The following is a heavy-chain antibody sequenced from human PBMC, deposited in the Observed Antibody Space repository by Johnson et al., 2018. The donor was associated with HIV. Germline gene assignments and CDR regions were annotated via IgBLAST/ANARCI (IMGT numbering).Heavy chain of an antibody. J-gene: IGHJ3*02. CDR2: IWFDGSHQ. CDR1: GFTFSNYG. CDR3: TTDVPGGPYYNAFDI. V-gene: IGHV3-33*01. D-gene: IGHD1-26*01. Sequence: QVQLVESGGGLVKPGGSLRLSCAASGFTFSNYGMDWVRQAPGKGLEWVAVIWFDGSHQFYADSVKGRFTISRDNSKNTLFLEMNSLKTEAPALYYCTTDVPGGPYYNAFDIWGQGTMVTVSS.